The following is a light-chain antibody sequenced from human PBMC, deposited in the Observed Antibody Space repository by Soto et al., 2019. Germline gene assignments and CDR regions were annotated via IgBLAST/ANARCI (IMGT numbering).Light chain of an antibody. CDR1: QGIRNE. V-gene: IGKV1-6*01. CDR2: AAS. Sequence: AIKMTQSPSSLSASVGDRVTITCRASQGIRNELGWYQQRPGKAPKLLIYAASTLESGVPSRFSASGSGTDFTLTISSLRPEDFATYYCLQDYNYPRTFGQGTKVEIK. CDR3: LQDYNYPRT. J-gene: IGKJ1*01.